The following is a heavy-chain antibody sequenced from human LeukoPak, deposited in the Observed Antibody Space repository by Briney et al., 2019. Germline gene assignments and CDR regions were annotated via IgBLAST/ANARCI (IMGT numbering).Heavy chain of an antibody. CDR2: IDYSGST. CDR3: ARVNAPAVAGQGGNWFDP. Sequence: TSSESLSLTCTVSGGSISSYYWSWIRQPPGKGLEWIGYIDYSGSTNYNPSLKSRVTISVDKSKNQFSLKLSSVTAADTAVYYCARVNAPAVAGQGGNWFDPWGQGTLVTVS. D-gene: IGHD6-19*01. V-gene: IGHV4-59*12. CDR1: GGSISSYY. J-gene: IGHJ5*02.